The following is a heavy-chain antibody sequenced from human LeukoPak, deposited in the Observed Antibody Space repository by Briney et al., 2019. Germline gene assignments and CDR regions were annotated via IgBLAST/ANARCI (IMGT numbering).Heavy chain of an antibody. J-gene: IGHJ4*02. V-gene: IGHV3-53*01. D-gene: IGHD5/OR15-5a*01. CDR2: IYDGGST. Sequence: GGSLRLSCAVSGFTVSSNYMSWVRQAPGKGLEWVSVIYDGGSTDYAESVKGRFTISRDNSKNTLYLQMNSLRAEDTAVYYCARGDGVYVYWGQGTLVTVSS. CDR3: ARGDGVYVY. CDR1: GFTVSSNY.